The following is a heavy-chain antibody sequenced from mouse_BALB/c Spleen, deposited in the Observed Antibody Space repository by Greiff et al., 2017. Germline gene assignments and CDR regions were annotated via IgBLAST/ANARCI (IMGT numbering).Heavy chain of an antibody. CDR2: IDPENGDT. CDR1: GFNIKDYY. Sequence: VQLQQSGAELVRPGASVKLSCTASGFNIKDYYMHWVKQRPEQGLEWIGWIDPENGDTESAPKFQGKATMTADTSSNTAYLQLSSLTSEDTAVYYCNAFYGLFAYGGQGTLVTVS. D-gene: IGHD1-1*02. V-gene: IGHV14-4*02. J-gene: IGHJ3*01. CDR3: NAFYGLFAY.